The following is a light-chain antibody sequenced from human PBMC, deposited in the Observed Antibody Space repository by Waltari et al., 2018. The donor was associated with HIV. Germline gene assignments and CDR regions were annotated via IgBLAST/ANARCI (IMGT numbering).Light chain of an antibody. CDR3: QQYKDWPT. J-gene: IGKJ1*01. CDR1: QSVSSN. CDR2: GAS. V-gene: IGKV3-15*01. Sequence: EIVMTQSPATLSVSPGERATLSCRADQSVSSNLAWYQHKPGQGPRLLIYGASTRASGIPARFSGSGSGAEFTLIISSLQSEDSAVYYCQQYKDWPTFGQGTKVEIK.